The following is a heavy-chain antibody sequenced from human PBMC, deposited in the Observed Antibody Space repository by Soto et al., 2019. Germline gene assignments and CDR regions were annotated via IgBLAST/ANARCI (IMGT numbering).Heavy chain of an antibody. D-gene: IGHD1-26*01. V-gene: IGHV1-69*06. J-gene: IGHJ4*02. CDR2: IIPIFGTA. CDR1: GGTFSSYA. CDR3: PRESEGGELLDDY. Sequence: QVQLVQSGAEVKKPGSSVKVSCKASGGTFSSYAISWVRQAPGQGLEWMGGIIPIFGTANYAQKFQGRVTITADKPTSTAYRGLSSLRSEDTAGFYGPRESEGGELLDDYWAQEPLVPVPS.